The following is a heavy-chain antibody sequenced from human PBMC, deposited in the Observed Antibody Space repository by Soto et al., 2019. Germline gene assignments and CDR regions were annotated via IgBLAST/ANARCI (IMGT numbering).Heavy chain of an antibody. CDR2: ISVYNGNT. J-gene: IGHJ3*02. CDR3: ARDFMDCSGGSCYGSPDAFDI. Sequence: ASVKVSCKASGYTFTSYGISWVRQAPGQGLEWIGWISVYNGNTNYVQKLQGRVTMTTDTSTSTAYMELRSLRSDDTAVYYCARDFMDCSGGSCYGSPDAFDIWGQGTMVT. V-gene: IGHV1-18*01. D-gene: IGHD2-15*01. CDR1: GYTFTSYG.